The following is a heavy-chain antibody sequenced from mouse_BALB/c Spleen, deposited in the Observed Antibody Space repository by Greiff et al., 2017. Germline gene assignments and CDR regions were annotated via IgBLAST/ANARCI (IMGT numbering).Heavy chain of an antibody. D-gene: IGHD2-4*01. J-gene: IGHJ3*01. CDR3: ARGGDYAWFAY. CDR2: IDPANGNT. CDR1: GFNIKDTY. V-gene: IGHV14-3*02. Sequence: EVQLQQSGAELVRPGALVKLSCKASGFNIKDTYMHWVKQRPEQGLEWIGRIDPANGNTKYDPKFQGKATITADTSSNTAYLQLSSLTSEDTAVYYCARGGDYAWFAYWGQGTLVTVSA.